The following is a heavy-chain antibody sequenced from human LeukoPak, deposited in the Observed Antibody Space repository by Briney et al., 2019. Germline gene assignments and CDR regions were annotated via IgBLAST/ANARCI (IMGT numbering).Heavy chain of an antibody. Sequence: GPVKVFLKAFCFNLTRQCFRRVGPAPGLGPEGIGWDNAYNGNTNYAQKLQGRVTMTTDTSTSTAYMELRSLRSDDTAVYYCARGGPYYDSSRANDLNYWGQGTLVTVSS. J-gene: IGHJ4*02. CDR3: ARGGPYYDSSRANDLNY. CDR1: CFNLTRQC. D-gene: IGHD3-22*01. V-gene: IGHV1-18*01. CDR2: DNAYNGNT.